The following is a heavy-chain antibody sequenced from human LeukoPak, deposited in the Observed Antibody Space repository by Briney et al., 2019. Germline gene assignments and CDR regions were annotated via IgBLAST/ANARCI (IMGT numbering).Heavy chain of an antibody. J-gene: IGHJ5*02. V-gene: IGHV4-61*02. Sequence: SETLSLTCTVSGVSISSGSYYWNWIRQPAGKGLEWIGRIYTSGSTNYDPSLKSRVTISVDTSKNQFSLKLSSVTAADTAVYYCARGRGSSIATIRGARAYNWFDPWGQGTLVTVSS. CDR2: IYTSGST. CDR1: GVSISSGSYY. CDR3: ARGRGSSIATIRGARAYNWFDP. D-gene: IGHD3-10*01.